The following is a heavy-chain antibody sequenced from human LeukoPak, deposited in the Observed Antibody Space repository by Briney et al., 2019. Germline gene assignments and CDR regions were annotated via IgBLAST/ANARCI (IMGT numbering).Heavy chain of an antibody. CDR1: GFTFSSYW. Sequence: GGSLRLSCAASGFTFSSYWMHWVRQAPGKGLVWVSRINSDGSSTSYADSVKGRFTISRDNAKNTLYLQMNSLRAEHTAVYYCAVPYYYDSSGYPDNWFDPWGQGTLVTVSS. J-gene: IGHJ5*02. CDR3: AVPYYYDSSGYPDNWFDP. V-gene: IGHV3-74*01. D-gene: IGHD3-22*01. CDR2: INSDGSST.